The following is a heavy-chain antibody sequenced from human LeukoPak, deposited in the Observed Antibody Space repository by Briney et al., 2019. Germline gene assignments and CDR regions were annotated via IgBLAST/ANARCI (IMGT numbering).Heavy chain of an antibody. CDR2: ISGSGGST. Sequence: GGSLRLSCAASGFTFSSCAMSWVRQAPGKGLEWVSAISGSGGSTYYADSVKGRFTISRDNSKNTLYLQMNSLRAEDTAVYYCAKAEMYYYDSSGYPVDYWGQGTLVTVSS. CDR1: GFTFSSCA. J-gene: IGHJ4*02. D-gene: IGHD3-22*01. V-gene: IGHV3-23*01. CDR3: AKAEMYYYDSSGYPVDY.